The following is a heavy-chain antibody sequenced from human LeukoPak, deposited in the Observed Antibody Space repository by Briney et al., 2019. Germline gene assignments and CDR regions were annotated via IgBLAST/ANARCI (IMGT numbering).Heavy chain of an antibody. J-gene: IGHJ4*02. CDR3: ATGAGTTGN. CDR1: GYTFGTHW. D-gene: IGHD1-1*01. Sequence: ASVKVSCKASGYTFGTHWMHWVRQAPGQGLEWMGIINPSGDFRSYAQKFQGRITVTRDMSTRTVYMELSDLRPEDTAVYYCATGAGTTGNWGQGTLVTVSS. V-gene: IGHV1-46*01. CDR2: INPSGDFR.